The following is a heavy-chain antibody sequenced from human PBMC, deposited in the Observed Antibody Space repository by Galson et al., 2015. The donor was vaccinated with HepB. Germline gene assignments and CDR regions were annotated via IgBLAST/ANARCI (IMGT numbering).Heavy chain of an antibody. Sequence: SVKVSCKASGYSFTSYDINWVRQAAGQGLEWMGWMNPNSGATGLAQKFQGRVIMTRNTSISTAYMELSSLRSEDTALYYCVKRGSGRVWSRGQYDYLDVWGKGTTVTVSS. CDR3: VKRGSGRVWSRGQYDYLDV. J-gene: IGHJ6*03. CDR2: MNPNSGAT. D-gene: IGHD3-16*01. V-gene: IGHV1-8*01. CDR1: GYSFTSYD.